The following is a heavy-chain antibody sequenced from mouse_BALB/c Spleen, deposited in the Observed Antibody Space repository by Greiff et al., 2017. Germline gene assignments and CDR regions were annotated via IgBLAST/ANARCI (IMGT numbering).Heavy chain of an antibody. D-gene: IGHD2-1*01. V-gene: IGHV1-82*01. CDR1: GYAFSSSW. CDR3: ARHYYGNYLYAMDY. CDR2: IYPGDGDT. J-gene: IGHJ4*01. Sequence: VQLQQSGPELVKPGASVKISCKASGYAFSSSWMNWVKQRPGQGLEWIGRIYPGDGDTNYNGKFKGKATLTADKSSSTAYMQLSSLTSVDSAVYFCARHYYGNYLYAMDYWGQGTSVTVSS.